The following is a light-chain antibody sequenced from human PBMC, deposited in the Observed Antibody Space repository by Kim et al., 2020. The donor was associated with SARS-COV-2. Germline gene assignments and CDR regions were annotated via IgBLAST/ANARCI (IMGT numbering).Light chain of an antibody. Sequence: ASPGERATLSCRASQSVSSNLAWYQQKPDQAPRLLIYGASTRATGIPARFSGSGSGTEFTLTISSLQSEDFAVYYCQQYNNWPSTFGGGTKVDIK. CDR3: QQYNNWPST. J-gene: IGKJ4*01. V-gene: IGKV3-15*01. CDR2: GAS. CDR1: QSVSSN.